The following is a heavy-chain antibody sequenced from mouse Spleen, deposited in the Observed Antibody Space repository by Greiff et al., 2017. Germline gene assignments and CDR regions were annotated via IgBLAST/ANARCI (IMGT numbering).Heavy chain of an antibody. CDR1: GFTFSSYA. Sequence: DVMLVESGGGLVKLGGSLKLSCAASGFTFSSYAMSWVRQTPEKRLEWVATISSGGGNTYYPDSVKGRFTISRDNAKNTLYLQMSSLKSEDTAMYYCARRGFGSSRYYYAMDYWGQGTSVTVSS. CDR3: ARRGFGSSRYYYAMDY. J-gene: IGHJ4*01. V-gene: IGHV5-9*01. CDR2: ISSGGGNT. D-gene: IGHD1-1*01.